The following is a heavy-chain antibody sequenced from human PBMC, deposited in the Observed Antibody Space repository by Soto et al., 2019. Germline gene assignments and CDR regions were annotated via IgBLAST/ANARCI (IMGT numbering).Heavy chain of an antibody. D-gene: IGHD6-6*01. CDR3: TTYGNSSKGFDY. CDR2: IRSRDSDYAT. Sequence: EVQLVESGGGVAHPGGSLKLACAVSGFTFSGSVMHWVRQAPGKGLEWLGRIRSRDSDYATSYAESVKGRVTISRDDSKNTAYLQVTSLKIEDTALYYCTTYGNSSKGFDYWGQGTLVTVSS. V-gene: IGHV3-73*01. J-gene: IGHJ4*02. CDR1: GFTFSGSV.